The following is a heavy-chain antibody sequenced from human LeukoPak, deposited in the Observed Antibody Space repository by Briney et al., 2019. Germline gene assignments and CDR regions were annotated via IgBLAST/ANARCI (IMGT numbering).Heavy chain of an antibody. CDR1: GGTFSSYA. CDR2: INPSGGST. D-gene: IGHD3-10*01. Sequence: ASVTVSCKASGGTFSSYAISWVRQAPGQGLEWMGIINPSGGSTSYAQKFQGRVTMTRDTSTSTVYMELSSLRSEGSAVYYCAGRYGSGSYLVYWGQGTLVTVSS. J-gene: IGHJ4*02. V-gene: IGHV1-46*01. CDR3: AGRYGSGSYLVY.